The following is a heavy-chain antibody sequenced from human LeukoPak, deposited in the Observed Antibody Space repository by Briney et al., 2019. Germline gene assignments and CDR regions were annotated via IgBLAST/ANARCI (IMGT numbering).Heavy chain of an antibody. Sequence: GGSLRLSCAASGFTFSDYYMSWIRQAPGKGLEWVSYISSSGSTIYYADSVKGRFTISRDNAKNSLYLQMNSLRAEDTAVYYCARDFTAHRVAFDIWGQGTMVTVSS. D-gene: IGHD1-14*01. V-gene: IGHV3-11*04. CDR3: ARDFTAHRVAFDI. CDR2: ISSSGSTI. J-gene: IGHJ3*02. CDR1: GFTFSDYY.